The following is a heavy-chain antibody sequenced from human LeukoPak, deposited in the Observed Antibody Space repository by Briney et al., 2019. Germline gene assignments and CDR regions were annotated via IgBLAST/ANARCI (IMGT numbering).Heavy chain of an antibody. CDR2: IIPIFGTA. J-gene: IGHJ3*02. CDR1: GGTFSSYA. Sequence: SVKVSCKASGGTFSSYATSWVRQAPGQGLEWMGGIIPIFGTANYAQKFQGRVTITADESTSTAYMELSSLRSEDTAVYYCAGYNPEAGDAFDIWGQGTMVTVSS. V-gene: IGHV1-69*13. CDR3: AGYNPEAGDAFDI. D-gene: IGHD1-14*01.